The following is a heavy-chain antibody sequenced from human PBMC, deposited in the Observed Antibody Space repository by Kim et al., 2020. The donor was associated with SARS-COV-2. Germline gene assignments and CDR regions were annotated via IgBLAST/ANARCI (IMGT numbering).Heavy chain of an antibody. CDR1: GGSFSSYR. Sequence: SETLSLICTVSGGSFSSYRWSWIRQSAGKGLEWLGRVHASGSTHYNPYLKSRLTMSVEASQHQMSLKLCSVTAADTAMYYYASQVAGTDRRFDYWGQGPLVTIFS. CDR2: VHASGST. V-gene: IGHV4-4*07. J-gene: IGHJ4*02. CDR3: ASQVAGTDRRFDY. D-gene: IGHD6-19*01.